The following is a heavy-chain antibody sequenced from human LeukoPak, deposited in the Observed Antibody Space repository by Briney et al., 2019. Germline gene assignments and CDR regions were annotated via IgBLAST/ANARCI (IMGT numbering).Heavy chain of an antibody. CDR1: GGSISSSTYY. Sequence: PSETLSLTCTVSGGSISSSTYYWGWIRQPPGKGLEWIGNIYYSGNTYYNPSLQSRVTVSVDTSKNQFSLKVSSVTAADTAVYYCARAYVDTAMVPYFDYWGQGTLVTVSS. D-gene: IGHD5-18*01. V-gene: IGHV4-39*07. J-gene: IGHJ4*02. CDR2: IYYSGNT. CDR3: ARAYVDTAMVPYFDY.